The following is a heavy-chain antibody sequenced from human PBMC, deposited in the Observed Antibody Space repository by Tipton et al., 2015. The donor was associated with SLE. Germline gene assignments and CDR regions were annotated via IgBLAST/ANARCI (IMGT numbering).Heavy chain of an antibody. D-gene: IGHD3-22*01. V-gene: IGHV4-31*03. Sequence: TLSLTCTVSGGSISSGGYYWSWIRQHPGKGLEWVGYIYYSGSTYYNPSLKSRVTISVDASKNQFSLKLSSVTAADTAVYYCARELDSPSALWGQGTMVTVSS. CDR1: GGSISSGGYY. J-gene: IGHJ3*01. CDR3: ARELDSPSAL. CDR2: IYYSGST.